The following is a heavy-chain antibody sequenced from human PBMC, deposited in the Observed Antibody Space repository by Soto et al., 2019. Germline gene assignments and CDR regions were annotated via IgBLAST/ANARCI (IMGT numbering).Heavy chain of an antibody. CDR2: IRVDSGST. CDR3: AKDRAARIAGRSYYYYGMDV. V-gene: IGHV3-23*01. CDR1: VFTFSSDA. D-gene: IGHD6-13*01. Sequence: GGPLRLSCVASVFTFSSDAMSWVRPAPGMGMEWVSGIRVDSGSTYYADSVKGRFTISRDNSKNTLYLQMNSLRAEDTAVYYCAKDRAARIAGRSYYYYGMDVWGQGTTVTVSS. J-gene: IGHJ6*02.